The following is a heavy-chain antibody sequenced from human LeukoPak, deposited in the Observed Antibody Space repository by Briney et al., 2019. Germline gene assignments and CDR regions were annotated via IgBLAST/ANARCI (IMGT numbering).Heavy chain of an antibody. J-gene: IGHJ6*02. Sequence: GGSLRLSCAASGFTFSSYAMSWVRQAPGKGLEWVSAISGSGGSTYYADSVKGRFTISRDNSKNTLYLQMNSLRAEDTAVYYCAKGGPPYSSSWHSSYGMDVWGQGTTVTVSS. CDR2: ISGSGGST. CDR3: AKGGPPYSSSWHSSYGMDV. CDR1: GFTFSSYA. D-gene: IGHD6-13*01. V-gene: IGHV3-23*01.